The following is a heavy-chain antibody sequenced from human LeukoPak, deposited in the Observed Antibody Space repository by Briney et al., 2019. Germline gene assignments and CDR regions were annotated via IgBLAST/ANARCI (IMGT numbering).Heavy chain of an antibody. Sequence: ASVKVSCKASGYTFTGYYMHWVRQAPGQGLEWMGWINPNSGGTNYAQKFQGRVTMTRDTSISTAYMELRSLRSDDTAVYYCARQSGSSYGLSGLQYFDYWGQGTLVTVSS. CDR2: INPNSGGT. CDR1: GYTFTGYY. J-gene: IGHJ4*02. D-gene: IGHD5-18*01. V-gene: IGHV1-2*02. CDR3: ARQSGSSYGLSGLQYFDY.